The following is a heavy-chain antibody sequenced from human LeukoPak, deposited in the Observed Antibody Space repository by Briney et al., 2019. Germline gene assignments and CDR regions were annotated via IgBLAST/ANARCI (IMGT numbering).Heavy chain of an antibody. CDR1: GYTLTSYA. J-gene: IGHJ4*02. Sequence: ASVKVSCKASGYTLTSYAMNWVRQAPGQGLEWMGWINTSTGSPTYAQGFTGRFVFSLDTSVSTAYLQISSLKAEDTAVYYCAREGDSSGWYGGVDYWGQGTLVTVSS. V-gene: IGHV7-4-1*02. CDR2: INTSTGSP. D-gene: IGHD6-19*01. CDR3: AREGDSSGWYGGVDY.